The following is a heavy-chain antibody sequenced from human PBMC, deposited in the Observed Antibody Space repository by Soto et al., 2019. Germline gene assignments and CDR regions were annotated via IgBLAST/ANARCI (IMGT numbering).Heavy chain of an antibody. V-gene: IGHV5-51*01. CDR2: IYPGDSYT. Sequence: GESLKISCMTSGYSFTSYWVGWVRQMPGKGLEWMAIIYPGDSYTKYSPSSQGQVTISADKSANSAYLQWSRLKASDTAMYYCARSPDYDIVTGYYHFDYWGQGTLVTVSS. J-gene: IGHJ4*02. CDR1: GYSFTSYW. CDR3: ARSPDYDIVTGYYHFDY. D-gene: IGHD3-9*01.